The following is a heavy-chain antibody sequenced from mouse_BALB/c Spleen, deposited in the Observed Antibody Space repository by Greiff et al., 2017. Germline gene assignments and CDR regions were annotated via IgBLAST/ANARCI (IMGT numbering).Heavy chain of an antibody. D-gene: IGHD4-1*01. J-gene: IGHJ3*01. V-gene: IGHV1-80*01. Sequence: QVHVKQSGAELVRPGSSVKISCKASGYAFSSYWMNWVKQRPGQGLEWIGQIYPGDGDTNYNGKFKGKATLTADKSSSTAYMQLSSLTSEDSAVYFCAEGDWDWFAYWGQGTLVTVSA. CDR1: GYAFSSYW. CDR3: AEGDWDWFAY. CDR2: IYPGDGDT.